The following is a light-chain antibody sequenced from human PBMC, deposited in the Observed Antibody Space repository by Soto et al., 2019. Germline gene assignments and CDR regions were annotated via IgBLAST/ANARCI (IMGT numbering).Light chain of an antibody. CDR1: QSVSKY. Sequence: EIVLTQSPGTLALSPGEGATLSCRASQSVSKYLAWYQQKPGQAPRLLIYGASSRATGIPDSFSGSGSGTDFTLTISRLEPEDFAVYYCQQYGGSPQTFGQGTKVELQ. J-gene: IGKJ1*01. CDR2: GAS. CDR3: QQYGGSPQT. V-gene: IGKV3-20*01.